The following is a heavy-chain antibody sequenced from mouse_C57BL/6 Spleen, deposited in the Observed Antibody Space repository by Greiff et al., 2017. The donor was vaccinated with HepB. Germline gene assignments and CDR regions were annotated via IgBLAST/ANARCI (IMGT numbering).Heavy chain of an antibody. CDR3: RRRAWFAY. V-gene: IGHV1-72*01. Sequence: QVHVKQPGAELVKPGASVQLSCKASGYTFPSYWMHWVKQRPGRGLEWIGRIDPNSGGTKYNEKFKSKATLTVDKPSSTASMQLSSLTAEDSAVSGGRRRAWFAYWGQGTLVTGSA. CDR1: GYTFPSYW. J-gene: IGHJ3*01. D-gene: IGHD2-12*01. CDR2: IDPNSGGT.